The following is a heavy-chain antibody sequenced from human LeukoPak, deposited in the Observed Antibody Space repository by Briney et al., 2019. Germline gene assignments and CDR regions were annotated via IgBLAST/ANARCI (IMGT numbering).Heavy chain of an antibody. CDR2: INTNTGNP. V-gene: IGHV7-4-1*02. D-gene: IGHD3-10*01. Sequence: ASVKVSCKASGYIFTSYAMNWVRQAPGQGLEWRGWINTNTGNPTYAQGFTGRFVFSLDTSVSTAYLQISSLKAEDTAVYYCARGPELLWFGEALGYWGRGTLVTVSS. J-gene: IGHJ4*02. CDR3: ARGPELLWFGEALGY. CDR1: GYIFTSYA.